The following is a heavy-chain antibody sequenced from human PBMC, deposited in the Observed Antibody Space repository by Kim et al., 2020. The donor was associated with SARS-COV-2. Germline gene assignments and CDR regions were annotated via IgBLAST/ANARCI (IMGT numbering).Heavy chain of an antibody. CDR1: GFTFSRHW. CDR3: VRDRDNDITTYHPMFDY. Sequence: GGSLRLSCAASGFTFSRHWMHWVRQVPGKGMMWVSRINNDGSNTRYVDSVKGRFTISRDNAVNTLYLQMNSLRAEDTAVYYCVRDRDNDITTYHPMFDYWGLGALVTVSS. V-gene: IGHV3-74*01. J-gene: IGHJ4*02. D-gene: IGHD3-22*01. CDR2: INNDGSNT.